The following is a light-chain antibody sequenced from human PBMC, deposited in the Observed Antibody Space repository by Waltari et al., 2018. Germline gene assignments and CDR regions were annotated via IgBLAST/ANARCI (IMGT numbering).Light chain of an antibody. CDR2: ENT. CDR1: SSNIGNNY. J-gene: IGLJ7*01. V-gene: IGLV1-51*02. Sequence: QSVLTQPPSVSAAPGQRVTISCSGGSSNIGNNYVSWYRQFPGTAPKLLIYENTGRPSGIPGRFPGYKSGTSATLDITGLQAGDEADYYCGTWDSSLSGAVFGGGTHLTVL. CDR3: GTWDSSLSGAV.